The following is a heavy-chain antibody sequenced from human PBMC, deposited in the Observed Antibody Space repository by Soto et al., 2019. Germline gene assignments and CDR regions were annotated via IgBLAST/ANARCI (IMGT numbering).Heavy chain of an antibody. CDR3: ARGVDWNYENFDY. D-gene: IGHD1-7*01. J-gene: IGHJ4*02. CDR2: INHSGST. CDR1: GGSFSGYY. V-gene: IGHV4-34*01. Sequence: SETLSLTCAVYGGSFSGYYWSWIRQPPGKGLEWIGEINHSGSTNYNPSLKSRVTISVDTSKNQFSLKLSSVTAADTAVYYCARGVDWNYENFDYRGQGTLVTVSS.